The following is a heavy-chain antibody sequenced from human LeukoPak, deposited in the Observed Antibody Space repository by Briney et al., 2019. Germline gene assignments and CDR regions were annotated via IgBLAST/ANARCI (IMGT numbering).Heavy chain of an antibody. Sequence: GGSLRLSCAASGLSIGDNSMHWVRQAPGKGVEWVSVISWDESTTYYSESVKGRFTVSRDSSKNSLHLQMNSLRTEDTALYYCARGPNRWWVVSRNWGMDVWGQGTTVTVSS. D-gene: IGHD2-15*01. CDR2: ISWDESTT. CDR1: GLSIGDNS. V-gene: IGHV3-43*01. J-gene: IGHJ6*02. CDR3: ARGPNRWWVVSRNWGMDV.